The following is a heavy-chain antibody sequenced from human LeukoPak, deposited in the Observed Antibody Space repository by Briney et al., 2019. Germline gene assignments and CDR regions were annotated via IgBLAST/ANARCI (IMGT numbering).Heavy chain of an antibody. CDR1: GGSISSYY. Sequence: PSETLSLTCTVSGGSISSYYWSWIRQPPGKGLEWIGYIYYSGSTNYNPSLKSRVTISVDTSKNQFSLKLSSVTAADTAMYYCARNIRATEYYFDYWSQGSLVTVSS. CDR3: ARNIRATEYYFDY. J-gene: IGHJ4*02. D-gene: IGHD1-26*01. CDR2: IYYSGST. V-gene: IGHV4-59*01.